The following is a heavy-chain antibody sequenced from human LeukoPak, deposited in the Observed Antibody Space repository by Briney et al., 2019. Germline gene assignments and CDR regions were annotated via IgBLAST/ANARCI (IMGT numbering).Heavy chain of an antibody. Sequence: PSETLSLTCTVSGVSISSGGYYWSWIRQPPGKGLEWIGYIYYSGSTNYNPSLKSRVTISVDTSKNQFSLKLSSVTAADTAVYYCARKPTTVTSWFDPWGQGTLVTVSS. CDR2: IYYSGST. V-gene: IGHV4-61*08. CDR1: GVSISSGGYY. D-gene: IGHD4-17*01. CDR3: ARKPTTVTSWFDP. J-gene: IGHJ5*02.